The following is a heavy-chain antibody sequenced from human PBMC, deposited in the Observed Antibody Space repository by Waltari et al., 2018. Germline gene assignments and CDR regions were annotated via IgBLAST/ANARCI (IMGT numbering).Heavy chain of an antibody. CDR1: GFTFSSYW. CDR3: VLYSSSFLGDC. V-gene: IGHV3-74*01. J-gene: IGHJ4*02. D-gene: IGHD6-13*01. CDR2: INLDWSRT. Sequence: EMVLVESGGGLVQPGGYLRLSCAASGFTFSSYWMHWVRQAPGKGLVSVSQINLDWSRTGYADSVKGLFTISRDNAKNTLFLQMNSLIAEDTAVYYCVLYSSSFLGDCWGQGTLVTVSS.